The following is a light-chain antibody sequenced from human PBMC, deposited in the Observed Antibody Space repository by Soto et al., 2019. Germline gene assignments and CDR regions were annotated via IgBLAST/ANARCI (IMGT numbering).Light chain of an antibody. V-gene: IGLV2-14*01. Sequence: QSALTQPASVSGSPWQSITISFTGTSSDVGGHDYVSWYQQHPGIAPKLLIHEVINRPSGVSHRFSGSKSCNTASLTISWLQAEDEAYYYCNAYSSTTSFLVGGGNKLTVL. CDR2: EVI. CDR3: NAYSSTTSFL. J-gene: IGLJ2*01. CDR1: SSDVGGHDY.